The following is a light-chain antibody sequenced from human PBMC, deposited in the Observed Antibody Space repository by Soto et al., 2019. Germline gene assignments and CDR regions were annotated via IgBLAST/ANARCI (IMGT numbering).Light chain of an antibody. V-gene: IGKV4-1*01. Sequence: EGASVDCGARRRVLYSSNNKNHLAWYQQKPGQPPQLIIYWASTRESGVPERFSGSGSGTDFTLSISSLEPEDCAVYCCQQRSTWPPITCGQGTRLEIK. CDR1: RRVLYSSNNKNH. CDR2: WAS. CDR3: QQRSTWPPIT. J-gene: IGKJ5*01.